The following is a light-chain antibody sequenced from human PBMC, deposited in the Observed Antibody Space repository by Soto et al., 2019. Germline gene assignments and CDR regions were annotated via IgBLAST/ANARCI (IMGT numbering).Light chain of an antibody. J-gene: IGLJ1*01. V-gene: IGLV1-40*01. CDR1: SSNIGAGYD. Sequence: QSVLTQPPSVSGAPGQRVTISCTGSSSNIGAGYDVHWYQQLPGTAPKLMIYEVSKRPSGVPDRFSGSKSGNTASLTVSRLQAEDAADYYCSSYVGSNNFYVFGTGTKVTVL. CDR3: SSYVGSNNFYV. CDR2: EVS.